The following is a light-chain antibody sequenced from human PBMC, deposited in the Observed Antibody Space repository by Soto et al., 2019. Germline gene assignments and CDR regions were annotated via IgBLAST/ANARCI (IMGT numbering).Light chain of an antibody. CDR3: QHYYSPPYT. CDR1: QSVLYSSNNKNY. V-gene: IGKV4-1*01. Sequence: DIVMTQSPDSLAVSLGERATINCKSSQSVLYSSNNKNYLAWHQQKPGQPPKVLIYWASTRESGVPDRFSGSGSGTDFTLTISSLHAEEVQVYDGQHYYSPPYTFGQGPKLEIK. CDR2: WAS. J-gene: IGKJ2*01.